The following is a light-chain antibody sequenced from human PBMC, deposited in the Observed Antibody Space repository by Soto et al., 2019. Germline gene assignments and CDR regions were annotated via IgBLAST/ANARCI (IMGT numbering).Light chain of an antibody. Sequence: EIVLTQSPGTLSLSPGERATLSCRASQSVSSTYLAWYQQKPGQAPRLLIYGASSRATGIPDRFSGGGSGTDFTLTISRVEPEDFAVYYCQQCGSLPWTFGQGTKVEIK. CDR1: QSVSSTY. J-gene: IGKJ1*01. CDR3: QQCGSLPWT. CDR2: GAS. V-gene: IGKV3-20*01.